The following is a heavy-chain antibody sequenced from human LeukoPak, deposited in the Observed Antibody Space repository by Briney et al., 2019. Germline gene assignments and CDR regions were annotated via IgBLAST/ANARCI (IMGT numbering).Heavy chain of an antibody. D-gene: IGHD1-26*01. CDR2: IHSSGGS. V-gene: IGHV4-4*09. Sequence: PSETLSLTCTVSGASISNYYWSWIRQTPEKGLEWMGHIHSSGGSSYYPSLKSRLTLSIDTSRNQLSLKLPSVTAADTAVYFCARLGSYHDFWDQGALVTVSS. J-gene: IGHJ4*02. CDR3: ARLGSYHDF. CDR1: GASISNYY.